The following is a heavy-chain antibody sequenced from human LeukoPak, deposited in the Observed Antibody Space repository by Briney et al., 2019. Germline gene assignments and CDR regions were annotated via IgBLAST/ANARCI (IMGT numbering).Heavy chain of an antibody. CDR2: ISSSGSTI. CDR3: ARDQRRQQLDR. CDR1: GFTFSDYY. D-gene: IGHD6-13*01. V-gene: IGHV3-11*01. J-gene: IGHJ5*02. Sequence: GGSLRLSCAASGFTFSDYYMSWIRQAPGKGLEWVSYISSSGSTIYYADSVKGRFTISRDNAKNSLYLQMNSPRAEDTAVYYCARDQRRQQLDRWGQGTLVTVSS.